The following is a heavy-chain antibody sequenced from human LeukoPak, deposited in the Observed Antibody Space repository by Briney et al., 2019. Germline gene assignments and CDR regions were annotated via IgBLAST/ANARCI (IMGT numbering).Heavy chain of an antibody. V-gene: IGHV4-59*01. CDR1: GGSISSYY. J-gene: IGHJ4*02. Sequence: SETLSLTRTVSGGSISSYYWSWIRQPPGKGLEWIGYIYYSGSTNYNPSLKSRVTISVDTSKNQFSLKLSSVTAADTAVYYCARGRTLRFLEWLHFDYWGQGTLVTVSS. CDR2: IYYSGST. CDR3: ARGRTLRFLEWLHFDY. D-gene: IGHD3-3*01.